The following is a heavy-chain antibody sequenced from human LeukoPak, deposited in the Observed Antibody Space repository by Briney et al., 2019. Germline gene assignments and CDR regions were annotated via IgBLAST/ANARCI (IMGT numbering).Heavy chain of an antibody. Sequence: ASVKVSFKASGYTFTSYYMHWVRQAPGQGLEWMGIINPSGGSTSYAQKFQGRVTMTRDTSTSTVYMELSSLRSEDTAVYYCASEDAAADIYYYYGMDVWGQGTTVTVSS. J-gene: IGHJ6*02. CDR1: GYTFTSYY. D-gene: IGHD6-13*01. V-gene: IGHV1-46*01. CDR3: ASEDAAADIYYYYGMDV. CDR2: INPSGGST.